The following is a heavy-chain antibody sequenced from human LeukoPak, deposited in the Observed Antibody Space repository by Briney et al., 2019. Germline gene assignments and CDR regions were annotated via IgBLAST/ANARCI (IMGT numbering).Heavy chain of an antibody. V-gene: IGHV3-30*03. CDR2: ISYDGSNK. Sequence: GKSLRLSCAASGFTFNNYGMHWVRQAPGKGLEWVAVISYDGSNKYYADSVKGRFTISRDNSKNTLYLQMNSLRAEDTAVYYCAREAWYNWNYGLNWFDPWGQGTLVTVSS. CDR3: AREAWYNWNYGLNWFDP. D-gene: IGHD1-7*01. J-gene: IGHJ5*02. CDR1: GFTFNNYG.